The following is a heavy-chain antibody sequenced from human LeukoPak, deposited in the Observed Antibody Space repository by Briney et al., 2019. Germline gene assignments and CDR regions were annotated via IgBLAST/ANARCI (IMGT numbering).Heavy chain of an antibody. V-gene: IGHV3-30*03. CDR3: VRDSESHSSSWPDAFDI. D-gene: IGHD6-13*01. CDR2: ITYDGSNK. J-gene: IGHJ3*02. CDR1: GFSFKDYN. Sequence: GGSLRLSCAASGFSFKDYNMHWVRQAPGKGLEWVAVITYDGSNKYYTDSVKGRFTISRDNSKSTLYLQMNSLRAEDTAVYYCVRDSESHSSSWPDAFDIWGQGTMVTVSS.